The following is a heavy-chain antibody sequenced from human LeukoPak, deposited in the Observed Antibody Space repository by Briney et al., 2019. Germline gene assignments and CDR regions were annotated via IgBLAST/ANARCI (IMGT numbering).Heavy chain of an antibody. CDR2: IYSGGST. Sequence: GGSLRLSCAASGFTVSSNYMSWVRQAPGKGLEWVSVIYSGGSTYYADSVKGRFTISRDNSKNTLYLQMNSLRAEDTAVYYCARESHYDFWSGYYEGCYFDYWGQGTLVTVPS. CDR1: GFTVSSNY. D-gene: IGHD3-3*01. J-gene: IGHJ4*02. CDR3: ARESHYDFWSGYYEGCYFDY. V-gene: IGHV3-66*01.